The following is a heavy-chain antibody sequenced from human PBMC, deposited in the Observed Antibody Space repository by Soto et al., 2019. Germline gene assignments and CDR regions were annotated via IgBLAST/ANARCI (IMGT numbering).Heavy chain of an antibody. CDR3: ARFGTDYYDSSVLDY. V-gene: IGHV3-53*01. D-gene: IGHD3-22*01. CDR1: GFTVSSNY. Sequence: PGGSLRLSCAASGFTVSSNYMSWVRQAPGKGLEWVSVIYSGGSTYYADSVKGRFTISRDNSKNTLYLQMNSLRAEDTAVYYCARFGTDYYDSSVLDYWGQGTLVTVYS. CDR2: IYSGGST. J-gene: IGHJ4*02.